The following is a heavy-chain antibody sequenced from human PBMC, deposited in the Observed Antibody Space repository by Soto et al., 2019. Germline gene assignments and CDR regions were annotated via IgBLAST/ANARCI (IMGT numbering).Heavy chain of an antibody. CDR2: IYYSGST. Sequence: SETLSLTCTVSGGSISSYYWSWIRQPPGKGLEWIGYIYYSGSTNYNPSLKSRVTISVDTSKNQFSLKLSSVTAADTAVYYCARDPYYYDFWSGPPPPDYGMDVWGQGTTVTVSS. D-gene: IGHD3-3*01. V-gene: IGHV4-59*01. J-gene: IGHJ6*02. CDR1: GGSISSYY. CDR3: ARDPYYYDFWSGPPPPDYGMDV.